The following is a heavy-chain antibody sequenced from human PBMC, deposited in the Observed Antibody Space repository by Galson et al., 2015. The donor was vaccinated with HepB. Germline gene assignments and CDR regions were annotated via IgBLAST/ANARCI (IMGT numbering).Heavy chain of an antibody. CDR2: ISYDGSNK. CDR3: AREPLYSGSYFLFDY. Sequence: SLRLSCAASGFTFSSYAMHWVRQAPGKGLEWVAVISYDGSNKYYADSVKGRFTISRDNSKNTLYLQMNSLRAEDTAVYYCAREPLYSGSYFLFDYWGQGTLVTVSS. D-gene: IGHD1-26*01. CDR1: GFTFSSYA. J-gene: IGHJ4*02. V-gene: IGHV3-30*04.